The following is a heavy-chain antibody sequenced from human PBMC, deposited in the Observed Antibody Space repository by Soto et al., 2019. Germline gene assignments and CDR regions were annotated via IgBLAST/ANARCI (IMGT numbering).Heavy chain of an antibody. J-gene: IGHJ4*02. CDR2: INYSGRT. V-gene: IGHV4-34*01. CDR3: ARTGPHFDY. CDR1: GGSFSDYY. Sequence: ETLSLTCAVHGGSFSDYYWSWIRQPPGKGLEWIGEINYSGRTNYNPSLESRVTISVDTSKNQFSLTLSSMTAADTAVYYCARTGPHFDYWGQGISVTVSS.